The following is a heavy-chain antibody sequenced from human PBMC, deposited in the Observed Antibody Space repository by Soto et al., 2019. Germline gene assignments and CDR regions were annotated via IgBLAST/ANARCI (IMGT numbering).Heavy chain of an antibody. V-gene: IGHV3-9*01. CDR3: AKDISGRGSFYYYYGMDV. Sequence: PGGSLRLSCAASGFTFDDYAMHWVRQPPGKGLEWVSGISWNSGSMVYADSVKARFTTSRDNAKNSLYLQMNSLRAEDTALYFCAKDISGRGSFYYYYGMDVWGQGTTVTVSS. CDR1: GFTFDDYA. CDR2: ISWNSGSM. J-gene: IGHJ6*02. D-gene: IGHD1-26*01.